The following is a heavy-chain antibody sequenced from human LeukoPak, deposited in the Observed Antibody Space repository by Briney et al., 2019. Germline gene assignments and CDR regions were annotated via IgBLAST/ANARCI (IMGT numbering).Heavy chain of an antibody. CDR3: AKILRVSMDWLDL. CDR1: GFTFTSYG. J-gene: IGHJ5*02. V-gene: IGHV3-30*18. CDR2: ISDDGKKK. D-gene: IGHD4/OR15-4a*01. Sequence: GRSLRLSCAASGFTFTSYGMHWVRQAPDKGLEWVALISDDGKKKVYADPVKGRFTISRDKSKKTLYLQMSSLRPEDTAVYYCAKILRVSMDWLDLWGQGTRVTVSS.